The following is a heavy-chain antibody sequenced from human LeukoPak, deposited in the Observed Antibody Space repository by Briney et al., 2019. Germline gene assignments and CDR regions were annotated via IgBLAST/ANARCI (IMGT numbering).Heavy chain of an antibody. Sequence: SVKVSCKASGGTFSSYAISWVRQAPGQGLEWMGGIIPIFDTANYAQKFQGRVTITTDESTSTAYMELSSLRSEDTAVYYCARSMGYCSSTSCFNPSYYYYTDVWGKGTTVTVSS. D-gene: IGHD2-2*01. CDR3: ARSMGYCSSTSCFNPSYYYYTDV. CDR2: IIPIFDTA. V-gene: IGHV1-69*05. CDR1: GGTFSSYA. J-gene: IGHJ6*03.